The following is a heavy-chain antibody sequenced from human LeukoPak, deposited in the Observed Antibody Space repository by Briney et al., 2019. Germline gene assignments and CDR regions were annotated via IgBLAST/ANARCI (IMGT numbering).Heavy chain of an antibody. D-gene: IGHD3-22*01. J-gene: IGHJ4*02. CDR3: ARGPSTYYYDSSGAIDY. CDR2: VIPIFGTA. V-gene: IGHV1-69*13. CDR1: GGTFSSYA. Sequence: SVKVSCKASGGTFSSYAISWVRQAPGQGLEWMGGVIPIFGTANYAQKFQGRVTITADESTSTAYMELSSLRSEDTAVYYCARGPSTYYYDSSGAIDYWGQGTLVTVSS.